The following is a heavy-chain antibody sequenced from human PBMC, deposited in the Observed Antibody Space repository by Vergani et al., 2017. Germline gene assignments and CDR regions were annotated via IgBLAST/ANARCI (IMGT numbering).Heavy chain of an antibody. Sequence: EVQLLESGGGLVQPGGSLRLSCAASGFTFSSYGMHWVRQAPGKGLEWVSAISGSGGSTYYADSVKGRFTISRDNSKNTLYLQMNSLRAEDTAVYYCAKSQRRVLSGYAYYFDYWGQGTLVTVSS. CDR3: AKSQRRVLSGYAYYFDY. J-gene: IGHJ4*02. D-gene: IGHD3-3*01. V-gene: IGHV3-23*01. CDR1: GFTFSSYG. CDR2: ISGSGGST.